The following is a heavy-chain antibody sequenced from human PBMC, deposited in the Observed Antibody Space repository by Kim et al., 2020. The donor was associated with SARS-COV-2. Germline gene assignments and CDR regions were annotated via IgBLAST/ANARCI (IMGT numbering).Heavy chain of an antibody. D-gene: IGHD6-13*01. CDR2: FNPEDGET. Sequence: ASVKVSCKVSGYSLTELSMHWVRQPPGKGLEWVGGFNPEDGETIYAQRFQGRVSMTEDTSTDIAYMELRSLRSEDTAVYYCATASIAAGSPSYYYYYGMDVWGQGTTVTVSS. CDR1: GYSLTELS. J-gene: IGHJ6*02. CDR3: ATASIAAGSPSYYYYYGMDV. V-gene: IGHV1-24*01.